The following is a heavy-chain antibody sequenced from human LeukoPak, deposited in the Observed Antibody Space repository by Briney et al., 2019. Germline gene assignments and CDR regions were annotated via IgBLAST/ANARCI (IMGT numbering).Heavy chain of an antibody. D-gene: IGHD2-2*01. CDR2: ISSSSSYI. CDR3: ARGPGVPAARGLDV. Sequence: GGALRLSCAASGFTFSSYSMSWVRQAPGKGLGWGSSISSSSSYIYYADPVKGRFPISRDNSKNPPYLQMNSLRAEDTAVYYCARGPGVPAARGLDVWGQGTTVTVSS. J-gene: IGHJ6*02. CDR1: GFTFSSYS. V-gene: IGHV3-21*01.